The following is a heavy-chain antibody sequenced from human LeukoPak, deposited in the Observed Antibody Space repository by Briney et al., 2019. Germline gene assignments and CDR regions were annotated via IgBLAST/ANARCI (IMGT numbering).Heavy chain of an antibody. CDR2: INPNSGGT. Sequence: ASVKVSCKASGYTFTGYYMHWVRQAPGQGLEWMGWINPNSGGTNYAQKFQGRVTMTRDTSISTAYMELSRLRSDDTAVYYCARGHSGCSSTSCYYYYYYMDVWGKGTTVTVSS. J-gene: IGHJ6*03. CDR1: GYTFTGYY. V-gene: IGHV1-2*02. D-gene: IGHD2-2*01. CDR3: ARGHSGCSSTSCYYYYYYMDV.